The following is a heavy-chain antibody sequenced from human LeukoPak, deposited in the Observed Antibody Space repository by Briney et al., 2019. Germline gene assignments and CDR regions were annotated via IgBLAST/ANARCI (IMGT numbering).Heavy chain of an antibody. CDR3: ARGSSGWYSGDQNAFDI. V-gene: IGHV1-46*01. CDR2: INPSGGST. J-gene: IGHJ3*02. D-gene: IGHD6-19*01. Sequence: ASVNVSCKASGYTFTSYYMHWVRQAPGQGLEWMGKINPSGGSTSYAQKFQGRVTMTRDTSTSTVYMELSSLRSEDTAVYYCARGSSGWYSGDQNAFDIWGQGTMVTVSS. CDR1: GYTFTSYY.